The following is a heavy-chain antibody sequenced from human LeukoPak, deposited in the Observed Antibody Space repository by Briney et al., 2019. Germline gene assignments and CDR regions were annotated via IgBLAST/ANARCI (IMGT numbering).Heavy chain of an antibody. D-gene: IGHD6-19*01. V-gene: IGHV4-34*01. CDR1: GGSFSGYY. CDR3: AGGGVAGSYFDY. Sequence: SETLSLTCAVYGGSFSGYYWSWIRQPPGKGLEWIGEINHSGSTNYNPSLKSRVTISVDTSKNQFSLKLSSVTAADTAVYYCAGGGVAGSYFDYWGQGTLVTVSS. J-gene: IGHJ4*02. CDR2: INHSGST.